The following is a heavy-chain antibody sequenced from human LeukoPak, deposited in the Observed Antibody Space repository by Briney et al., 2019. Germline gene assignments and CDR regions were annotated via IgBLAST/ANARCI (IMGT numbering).Heavy chain of an antibody. CDR1: GYTFTSYD. V-gene: IGHV1-8*03. D-gene: IGHD3-3*01. Sequence: ASVKVSCKASGYTFTSYDINWVRQATGQGLEWMGWMNPNSGNTGYAQKFQGRVTITRNTSISTAYMELSSLRSEDTAVYSCARATTSWSGYYNWFDPWGQGTLVTVSS. J-gene: IGHJ5*02. CDR2: MNPNSGNT. CDR3: ARATTSWSGYYNWFDP.